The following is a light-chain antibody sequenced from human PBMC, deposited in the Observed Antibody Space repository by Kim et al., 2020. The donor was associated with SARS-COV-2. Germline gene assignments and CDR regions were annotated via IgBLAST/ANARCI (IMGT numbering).Light chain of an antibody. CDR2: GAS. J-gene: IGKJ5*01. Sequence: EIVMTQSPATLSVSPGERATLSCRASQSVSSNLAWYQQKPGQAPRLLIYGASTRATGIPARFSGSGSGTEFTLTISSLQSEDFAVYYCQPYNNWPPITFGQGTRLEIK. CDR3: QPYNNWPPIT. V-gene: IGKV3-15*01. CDR1: QSVSSN.